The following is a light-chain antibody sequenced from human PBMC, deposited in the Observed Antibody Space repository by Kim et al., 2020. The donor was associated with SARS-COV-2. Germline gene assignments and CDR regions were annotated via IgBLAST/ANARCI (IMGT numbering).Light chain of an antibody. J-gene: IGLJ3*02. Sequence: SYELTQPPSVSVSPGQTASITCSGDKLGDKYACWYQPTPGQSPVLVIYQNSKRPSGIPERFSGSNSGNTATLTISGTQAMDEADYYCQAWDSSTLWVFGGGTQLTVL. CDR2: QNS. V-gene: IGLV3-1*01. CDR3: QAWDSSTLWV. CDR1: KLGDKY.